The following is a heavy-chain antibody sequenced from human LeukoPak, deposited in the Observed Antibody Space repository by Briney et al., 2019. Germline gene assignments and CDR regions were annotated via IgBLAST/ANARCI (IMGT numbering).Heavy chain of an antibody. D-gene: IGHD4/OR15-4a*01. CDR3: ARGAYGGPFDC. CDR1: GFNVSSNY. Sequence: PGGSLRLSCAASGFNVSSNYMSGVRQAPGKGLEWVSVLYSVGGTYYADSVQGRFTISRHNSRNTLYLQLNSLRPEDTAVYYCARGAYGGPFDCWGQGTLVTVSS. J-gene: IGHJ4*02. CDR2: LYSVGGT. V-gene: IGHV3-53*04.